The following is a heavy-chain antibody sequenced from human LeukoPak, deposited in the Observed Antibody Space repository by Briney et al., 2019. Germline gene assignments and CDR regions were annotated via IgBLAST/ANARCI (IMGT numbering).Heavy chain of an antibody. Sequence: GGSLRLSCTASGYTFYHYAMHWVRQAPGKGLEWVSHIMEDGVSTYYANSVKGRFTLFRDHSKNSLYLQMNSLRTEDTALYYCAKDAVAGTADYWGQGTLVTVSS. CDR3: AKDAVAGTADY. J-gene: IGHJ4*02. D-gene: IGHD6-19*01. V-gene: IGHV3-43*02. CDR1: GYTFYHYA. CDR2: IMEDGVST.